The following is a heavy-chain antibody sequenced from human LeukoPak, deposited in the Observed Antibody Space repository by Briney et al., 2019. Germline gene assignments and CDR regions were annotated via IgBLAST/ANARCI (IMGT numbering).Heavy chain of an antibody. CDR2: IRRKANDGST. CDR1: GFNFGDYG. J-gene: IGHJ4*02. V-gene: IGHV3-49*04. Sequence: GGSLRLSCTGVGFNFGDYGLSWVRQAPGKGLEWIGFIRRKANDGSTEYAASVKGRFTISRDDSKAIAYLQMNGLQTEDTALYYCTRADGDYDHRFFDYWGQGTQVIVSS. D-gene: IGHD4-17*01. CDR3: TRADGDYDHRFFDY.